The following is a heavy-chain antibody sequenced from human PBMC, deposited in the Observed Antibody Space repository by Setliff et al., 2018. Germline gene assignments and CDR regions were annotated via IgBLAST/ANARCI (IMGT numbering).Heavy chain of an antibody. V-gene: IGHV4-59*01. CDR2: IYHNGNT. D-gene: IGHD5-18*01. CDR1: GGSISPYF. Sequence: SETLSLTCTVSGGSISPYFWSWIRQPPGKGLEWIGYIYHNGNTNFNPSLKSRVNMSVDTSKNQFALNLKAVTAADTAVYYCARDRTAYSYGLDVWGQGTTVTVSS. J-gene: IGHJ6*02. CDR3: ARDRTAYSYGLDV.